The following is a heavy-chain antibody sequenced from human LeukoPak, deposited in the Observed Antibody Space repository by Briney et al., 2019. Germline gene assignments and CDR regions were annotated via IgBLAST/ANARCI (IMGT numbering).Heavy chain of an antibody. CDR1: GFNFRSYW. J-gene: IGHJ4*02. Sequence: GGSLRLYCAASGFNFRSYWMSSVRPATGKGLESVASIKRDGSVKKYVDSVQGRFTVSRDNTKNSLYLQMNSLRADDTAVYYCARLSGDITVFDLWGQGTLVTVSS. V-gene: IGHV3-7*01. CDR3: ARLSGDITVFDL. D-gene: IGHD1-20*01. CDR2: IKRDGSVK.